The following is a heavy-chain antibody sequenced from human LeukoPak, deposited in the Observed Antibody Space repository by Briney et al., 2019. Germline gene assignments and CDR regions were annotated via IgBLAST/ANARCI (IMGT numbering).Heavy chain of an antibody. CDR1: GDSLNRDVYY. J-gene: IGHJ5*01. Sequence: PSETLSLTCTVSGDSLNRDVYYWSWLRQPAGTGLEWLGRFSVSGKIKYNPSLKSRVTISVDTSKNQFSVKLTAVPAAGSGVYCRARDYRYWNVGYFSNCFASGAQGTQVTVSS. CDR2: FSVSGKI. D-gene: IGHD2-15*01. CDR3: ARDYRYWNVGYFSNCFAS. V-gene: IGHV4-61*02.